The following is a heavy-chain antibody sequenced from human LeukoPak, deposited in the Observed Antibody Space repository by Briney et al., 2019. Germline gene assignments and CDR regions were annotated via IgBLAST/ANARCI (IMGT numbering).Heavy chain of an antibody. CDR2: ISYDGSNV. CDR1: GLTFSSYA. J-gene: IGHJ4*02. D-gene: IGHD2-2*02. CDR3: AIGGTYTTTSTASY. V-gene: IGHV3-30-3*01. Sequence: GSLRLSCAASGLTFSSYAMHWVRQAPGKGLEWVAAISYDGSNVYYADSVKGRFTISRDNSKSTLFLQMSSLRTEDSAVFYCAIGGTYTTTSTASYWGQGTLVTVSS.